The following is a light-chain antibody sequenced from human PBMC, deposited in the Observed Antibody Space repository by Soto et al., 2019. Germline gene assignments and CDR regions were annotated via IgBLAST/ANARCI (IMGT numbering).Light chain of an antibody. J-gene: IGLJ1*01. CDR1: SSDVGAYNY. CDR3: SSHSSSSTPYV. V-gene: IGLV2-14*01. Sequence: QSVLTQPASVSGSPGQSIIISCTGTSSDVGAYNYVSWYQQHPGKAPKLMIYEVSNRPSGVSNRFSASKSGNMASLTISGLQAEDEADYYCSSHSSSSTPYVFGGGTKVTVL. CDR2: EVS.